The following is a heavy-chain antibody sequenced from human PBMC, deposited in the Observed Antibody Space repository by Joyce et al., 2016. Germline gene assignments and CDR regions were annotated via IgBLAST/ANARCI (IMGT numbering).Heavy chain of an antibody. J-gene: IGHJ4*02. CDR2: LSSSSSYI. D-gene: IGHD2-8*01. CDR1: GFTFSSYS. V-gene: IGHV3-21*01. CDR3: ARSSYTNGSFDY. Sequence: EVQLVESGGGLVKPGGSLRHSCAASGFTFSSYSMSWVRQAPGKGLGWVSSLSSSSSYIKYTDSVKGRFTISRDNAKNSLYLQMNSLRVEDTAVYYCARSSYTNGSFDYWGQGTLVTVSS.